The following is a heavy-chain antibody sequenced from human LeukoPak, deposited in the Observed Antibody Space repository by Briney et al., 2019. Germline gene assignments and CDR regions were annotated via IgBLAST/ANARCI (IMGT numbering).Heavy chain of an antibody. J-gene: IGHJ4*02. Sequence: GGSLRLSCAASGFTFSRFWMTWVRQAPGKGLEWVANINQDGSEKYYVDSVKGRFTISRDNAKNSLYLQMNSLRAEDTAVYYCARAGQWLAPDYFDYWGQGTLVTVSS. D-gene: IGHD6-19*01. CDR1: GFTFSRFW. CDR3: ARAGQWLAPDYFDY. CDR2: INQDGSEK. V-gene: IGHV3-7*01.